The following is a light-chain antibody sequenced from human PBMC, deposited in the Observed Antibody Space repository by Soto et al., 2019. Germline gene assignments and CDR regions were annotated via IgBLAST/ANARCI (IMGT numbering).Light chain of an antibody. V-gene: IGKV3-15*01. Sequence: EIVLTQSPVTLSVSPGERATLYCRASQSITNSLVWYQQKPGQAPRLLMSGASVRATNIPARFTGSGSGTDFTLTISSPQSEVSAVYFCQQYHDWPLTFGQVTRLEI. CDR1: QSITNS. CDR2: GAS. J-gene: IGKJ5*01. CDR3: QQYHDWPLT.